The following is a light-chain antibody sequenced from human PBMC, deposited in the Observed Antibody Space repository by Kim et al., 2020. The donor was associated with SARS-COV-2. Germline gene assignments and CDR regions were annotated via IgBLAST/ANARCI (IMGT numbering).Light chain of an antibody. CDR1: KLGDKY. CDR3: QAWDSSSAV. Sequence: SYELTQPPSVSVSPGQTASFTCSGDKLGDKYACWYQQKPGQSPVLVIYQDSKRPSGIPERFSGSNSGNTATLTISGTQAMDEADYYCQAWDSSSAVFGGG. V-gene: IGLV3-1*01. J-gene: IGLJ2*01. CDR2: QDS.